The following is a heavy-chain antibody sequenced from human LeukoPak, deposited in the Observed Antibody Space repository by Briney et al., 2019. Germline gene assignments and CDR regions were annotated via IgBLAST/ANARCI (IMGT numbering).Heavy chain of an antibody. Sequence: PGRSLRLSCAASGFTFSSYSMNWVRQAPGKGLEWVSSISSSSSYIYYADSVKGRFTISRDNAKNSLYLQMNSLRAEDTAVYYCARGGRGSYHFDYWGQGTLVTVSS. CDR3: ARGGRGSYHFDY. V-gene: IGHV3-21*01. CDR2: ISSSSSYI. D-gene: IGHD1-26*01. J-gene: IGHJ4*02. CDR1: GFTFSSYS.